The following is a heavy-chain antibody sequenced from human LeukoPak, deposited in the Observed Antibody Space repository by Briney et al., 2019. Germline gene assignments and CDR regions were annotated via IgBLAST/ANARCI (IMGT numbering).Heavy chain of an antibody. CDR1: GYSFTAYY. J-gene: IGHJ5*02. CDR2: INPNSGGT. CDR3: ARVRDWFDP. V-gene: IGHV1-2*02. Sequence: ASVKVSCKASGYSFTAYYIHWVRQAPGQGLEYMGWINPNSGGTNYAQKFQGRVTMTRDTSISTAYMELSRLRSDDTAVYYCARVRDWFDPWGQGTLVTVSS.